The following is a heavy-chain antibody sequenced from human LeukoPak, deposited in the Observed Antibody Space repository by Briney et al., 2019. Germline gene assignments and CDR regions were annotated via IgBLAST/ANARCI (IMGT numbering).Heavy chain of an antibody. V-gene: IGHV4-34*01. J-gene: IGHJ3*02. Sequence: SETLSLTCAVYGGSFSGYYWSWIRQPPGKGLEWIGEINHSGSTNYNPSLKSRVTISVDTSKNQFSLELSSVTAADTAVYYCARATRKHIVVVTAMGAFDIWGQGTMVTVSS. CDR3: ARATRKHIVVVTAMGAFDI. CDR2: INHSGST. CDR1: GGSFSGYY. D-gene: IGHD2-21*02.